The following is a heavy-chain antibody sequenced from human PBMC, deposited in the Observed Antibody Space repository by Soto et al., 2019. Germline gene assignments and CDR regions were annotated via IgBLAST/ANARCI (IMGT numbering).Heavy chain of an antibody. CDR3: ARVEQVGATPNWFDP. J-gene: IGHJ5*02. Sequence: SETLSLTCTVSGGSVSSGSYYWSWIRQPPGKGLEWIGYIYYSGSTNYNPSLKSRVTISVDTSKNQFSLKLSSVTAADTAVYYCARVEQVGATPNWFDPWGQGTLVTVSS. CDR2: IYYSGST. CDR1: GGSVSSGSYY. D-gene: IGHD1-26*01. V-gene: IGHV4-61*01.